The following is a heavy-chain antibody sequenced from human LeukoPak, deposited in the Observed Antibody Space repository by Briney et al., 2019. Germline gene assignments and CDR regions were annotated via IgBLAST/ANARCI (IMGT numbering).Heavy chain of an antibody. Sequence: PGGSLRLSCSASGFTFSSYAMHWVRQAPGKGLEYVSGIRSNGGSTYYADSVKGRFTISRDNSKNILYLQMSSLRPEVTAVYYCAKAPVGATSYFDSWGQGTLVTVSS. CDR2: IRSNGGST. CDR3: AKAPVGATSYFDS. V-gene: IGHV3-64D*08. D-gene: IGHD1-26*01. J-gene: IGHJ4*02. CDR1: GFTFSSYA.